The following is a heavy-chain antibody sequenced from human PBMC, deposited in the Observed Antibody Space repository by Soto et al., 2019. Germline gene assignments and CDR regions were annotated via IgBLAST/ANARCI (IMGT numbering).Heavy chain of an antibody. CDR1: GFTFSSYA. V-gene: IGHV3-23*01. CDR3: AIFRPGELLPTCIVF. Sequence: PGGSLRLSCAASGFTFSSYAMNWVRQAPGKGLEWVSTITGSGGTTYYADSVKGRFIISRDNSKHTLYLQMNSLRVEDTAIYYCAIFRPGELLPTCIVFWGPGILVTV. CDR2: ITGSGGTT. D-gene: IGHD1-26*01. J-gene: IGHJ4*02.